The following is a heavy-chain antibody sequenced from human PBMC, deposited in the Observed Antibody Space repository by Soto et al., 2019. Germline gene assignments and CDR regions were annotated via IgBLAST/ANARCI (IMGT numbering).Heavy chain of an antibody. Sequence: ASVKVSCKASGYTFTSYGISWVRQAPGQGLEWMGWISAYNGNTNYAQKLQGRVTMTTDTSTSTAYMELRSLRSDDTAVYYCARGLGLGSYGPLRPKFDYWGQGTLVTVSS. D-gene: IGHD1-26*01. CDR1: GYTFTSYG. J-gene: IGHJ4*02. CDR2: ISAYNGNT. CDR3: ARGLGLGSYGPLRPKFDY. V-gene: IGHV1-18*01.